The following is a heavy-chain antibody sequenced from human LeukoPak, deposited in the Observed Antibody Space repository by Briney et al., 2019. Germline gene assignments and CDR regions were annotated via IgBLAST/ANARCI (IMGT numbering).Heavy chain of an antibody. D-gene: IGHD3-10*01. J-gene: IGHJ4*02. Sequence: PGGSLRLSCAASGYTFTSYYMHWVRQAPGQGLEWMGIINPSGGSTSYAQKFQGRVTMTRDTSTSTVYMELSSLRSEDTAVYYCARDRVAGGYDYWGQGTLVTVSS. V-gene: IGHV1-46*01. CDR2: INPSGGST. CDR1: GYTFTSYY. CDR3: ARDRVAGGYDY.